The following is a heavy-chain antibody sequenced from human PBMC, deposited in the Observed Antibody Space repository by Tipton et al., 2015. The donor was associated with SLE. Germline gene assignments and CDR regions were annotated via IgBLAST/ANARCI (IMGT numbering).Heavy chain of an antibody. CDR3: ARGNEVTISFDY. J-gene: IGHJ4*02. D-gene: IGHD3-3*01. CDR2: INHSGST. CDR1: GYSISSGYY. Sequence: TLSLTCAVSGYSISSGYYWGWIRQPPGKGLEWIGEINHSGSTNYNPSLKSRVTISVDTSKNQFSLKLSSVTAADTAVYYCARGNEVTISFDYWGQGTLVTVSS. V-gene: IGHV4-38-2*01.